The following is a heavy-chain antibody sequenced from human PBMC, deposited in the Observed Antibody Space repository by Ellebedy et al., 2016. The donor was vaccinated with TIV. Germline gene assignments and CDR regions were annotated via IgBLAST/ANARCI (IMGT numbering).Heavy chain of an antibody. Sequence: AASVKVSCKASGYTFTGYYIHWVRQAPGQGLEWMGRINPNSGGPTYAQKFQGRVTMTRDTFISTAYMELSRLTSEDTAVYYCARFRTLPLAGTAYGLDVWGQGTTVTVSS. CDR1: GYTFTGYY. V-gene: IGHV1-2*02. J-gene: IGHJ6*02. CDR2: INPNSGGP. D-gene: IGHD6-19*01. CDR3: ARFRTLPLAGTAYGLDV.